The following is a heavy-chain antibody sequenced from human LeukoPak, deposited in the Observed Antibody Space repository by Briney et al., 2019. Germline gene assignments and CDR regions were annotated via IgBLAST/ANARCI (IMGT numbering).Heavy chain of an antibody. J-gene: IGHJ4*02. CDR3: AKCSTMISSKYYFDC. CDR2: ISGSGGST. D-gene: IGHD3-22*01. Sequence: GGSLGLSCAASGFTFSSYAMSWVRQAPGKGLEWVSAISGSGGSTYYADSVKGRFTISRDNSKNTLYLQMNSLRAEDTAVYYCAKCSTMISSKYYFDCWGQGTLVTVSS. CDR1: GFTFSSYA. V-gene: IGHV3-23*01.